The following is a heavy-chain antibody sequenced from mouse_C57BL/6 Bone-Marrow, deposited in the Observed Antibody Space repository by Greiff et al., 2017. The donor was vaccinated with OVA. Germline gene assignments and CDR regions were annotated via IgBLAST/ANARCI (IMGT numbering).Heavy chain of an antibody. J-gene: IGHJ2*01. Sequence: VQLQQSGPELVKPGASVKISCKASGYTFTDYYMNWVKQSHGKSLEWIGDINPNNGGTSYNQKFKGKATLTVDKSSSTAYMELRSLTSEDSAVYYCARGVGNYGYFDYWGQGTTLTVSS. V-gene: IGHV1-26*01. D-gene: IGHD2-1*01. CDR2: INPNNGGT. CDR1: GYTFTDYY. CDR3: ARGVGNYGYFDY.